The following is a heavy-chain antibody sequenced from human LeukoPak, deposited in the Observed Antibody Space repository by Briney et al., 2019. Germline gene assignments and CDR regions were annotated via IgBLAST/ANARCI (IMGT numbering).Heavy chain of an antibody. D-gene: IGHD2-15*01. CDR1: GGSISSSNW. J-gene: IGHJ4*02. CDR3: ARGQNCSGGSCYPADY. CDR2: INHSGST. Sequence: PSGTLSLTCAVSGGSISSSNWWSWVRQPPGKGLEWIGEINHSGSTNYNPSLKSRVTISVDTSKNQFSLKLSSVTAADTAVYYCARGQNCSGGSCYPADYWGQGTLVTVSS. V-gene: IGHV4-4*02.